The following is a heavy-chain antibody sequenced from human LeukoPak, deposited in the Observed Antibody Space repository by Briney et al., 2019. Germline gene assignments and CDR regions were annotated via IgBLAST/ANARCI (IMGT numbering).Heavy chain of an antibody. Sequence: GGSLRLSCAASGFTFSDYYMSWIRQAPGKGLEWVAYIQNDGSNEQYADSVKGRFSISRDSSKNILYLQMNSLRAEDTAVYYCAKDRCSNGIGCYYYYMDVWGKRTTVTISS. CDR1: GFTFSDYY. D-gene: IGHD2-8*01. CDR2: IQNDGSNE. CDR3: AKDRCSNGIGCYYYYMDV. V-gene: IGHV3-30*02. J-gene: IGHJ6*03.